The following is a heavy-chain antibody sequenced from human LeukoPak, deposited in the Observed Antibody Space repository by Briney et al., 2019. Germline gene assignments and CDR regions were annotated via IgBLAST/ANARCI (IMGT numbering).Heavy chain of an antibody. CDR1: GGSISSYY. CDR2: IYYSGYT. D-gene: IGHD6-19*01. Sequence: PSETLSLTCTVSGGSISSYYWSWIRQPPGKGLKWIGNIYYSGYTTYSPSLRSRVTISVDTSKNQFSLKLSSVTAADTAVYYCASMTTHQYSSGWYYYYYYMDVWGKGTTVTVSS. V-gene: IGHV4-59*08. J-gene: IGHJ6*03. CDR3: ASMTTHQYSSGWYYYYYYMDV.